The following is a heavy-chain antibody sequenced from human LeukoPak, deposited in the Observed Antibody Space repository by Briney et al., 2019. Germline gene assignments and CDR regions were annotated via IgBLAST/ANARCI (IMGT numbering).Heavy chain of an antibody. Sequence: GGSLRLSCAASGFTFSSYWMSWVRQAPGKGLEWVANIKQDGSEKYYVDSVKGRFTISRDNAKNSLYLQMNSLRAEDTAVYYCAKPARGYCSSTSCYYFDYWGQGTLVTVSS. J-gene: IGHJ4*02. CDR3: AKPARGYCSSTSCYYFDY. CDR1: GFTFSSYW. V-gene: IGHV3-7*03. CDR2: IKQDGSEK. D-gene: IGHD2-2*01.